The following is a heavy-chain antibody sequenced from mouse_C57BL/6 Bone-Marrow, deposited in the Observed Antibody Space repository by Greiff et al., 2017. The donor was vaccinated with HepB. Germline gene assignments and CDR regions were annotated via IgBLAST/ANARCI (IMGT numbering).Heavy chain of an antibody. J-gene: IGHJ2*01. Sequence: EVKLMESGGGLVKPGGSLKLSCAASGFTFSSYAMSWVRQTPEKRLEWVATISDGGSYTYYPDNVKGRFTISRDKTKNNLYLQMSHLKSEDTAMYYCAREKLDYWGQGTTLTVSS. CDR2: ISDGGSYT. CDR1: GFTFSSYA. CDR3: AREKLDY. V-gene: IGHV5-4*01. D-gene: IGHD1-3*01.